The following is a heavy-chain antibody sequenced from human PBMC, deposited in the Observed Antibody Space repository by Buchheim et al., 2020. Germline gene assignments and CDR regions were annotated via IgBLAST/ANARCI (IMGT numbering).Heavy chain of an antibody. CDR2: VNHVGAT. J-gene: IGHJ4*02. CDR3: VGGSGSLDTRGYYITSYFDH. D-gene: IGHD3-22*01. V-gene: IGHV4-34*02. Sequence: QVQLEQWGAGLLKPSETLSLTCVVTGGSFGAYDWAWIRQSPEKGLEWIGEVNHVGATNYNPSLHSRVTMSLDTSKNQSSLPLNSVTAADTAVYYCVGGSGSLDTRGYYITSYFDHWGQGTL. CDR1: GGSFGAYD.